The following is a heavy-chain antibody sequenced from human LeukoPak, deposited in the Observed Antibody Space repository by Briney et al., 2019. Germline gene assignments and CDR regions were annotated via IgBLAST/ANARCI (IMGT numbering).Heavy chain of an antibody. CDR3: ARRQGESYPLNPINWFDP. V-gene: IGHV4-39*01. J-gene: IGHJ5*02. CDR1: GGSISSSSYY. D-gene: IGHD1-26*01. Sequence: SETLSLTCTVSGGSISSSSYYWGWIRQPPGKGLEWIGSIYYSGSTYYNPSLKSRVTISVDTSKNQFSLKLSSVTAADTAVYYCARRQGESYPLNPINWFDPWGQGTLVTVSS. CDR2: IYYSGST.